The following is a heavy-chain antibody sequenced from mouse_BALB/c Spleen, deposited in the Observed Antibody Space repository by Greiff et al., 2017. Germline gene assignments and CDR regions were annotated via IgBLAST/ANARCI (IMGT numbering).Heavy chain of an antibody. Sequence: VQLQQPGAELVKPGASVKLSCKASGYTFTSYWMHWVKQRPGQGLEWIGEIDPSDSYTNYNQKFKGKATLTVDKSSSTAYMQLSSLTSEDSAVYYCARCLRRRVDYWGQGTTLTVSS. CDR1: GYTFTSYW. J-gene: IGHJ2*01. CDR2: IDPSDSYT. V-gene: IGHV1-69*02. D-gene: IGHD2-12*01. CDR3: ARCLRRRVDY.